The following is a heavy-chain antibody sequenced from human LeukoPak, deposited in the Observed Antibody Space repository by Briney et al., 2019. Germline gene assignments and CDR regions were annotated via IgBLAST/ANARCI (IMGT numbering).Heavy chain of an antibody. CDR3: ARERRIAYFDY. CDR1: GFTFSTYS. Sequence: GGSLRLSCAASGFTFSTYSMNWVRQAPGKGLEWVSSISSNNRYIYYADSVKGRFTISRDNAKNSLYLQMNSLRAEDTAVYYCARERRIAYFDYWGQGTLVTVSS. CDR2: ISSNNRYI. D-gene: IGHD2-15*01. V-gene: IGHV3-21*01. J-gene: IGHJ4*02.